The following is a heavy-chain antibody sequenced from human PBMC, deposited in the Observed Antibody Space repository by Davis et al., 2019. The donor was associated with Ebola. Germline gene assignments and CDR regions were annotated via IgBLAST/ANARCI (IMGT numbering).Heavy chain of an antibody. Sequence: AASVKVSCKTSGYTFSSYVIHWVRQAPGQGLEWMGWINADNGDTKYSQKLQGRVTITRDTSASTAYMELRSLRSQDTAVYYCAIIVDPLVWELVDVGGQGTTVIVSS. CDR3: AIIVDPLVWELVDV. CDR2: INADNGDT. D-gene: IGHD2-15*01. CDR1: GYTFSSYV. V-gene: IGHV1-3*01. J-gene: IGHJ6*02.